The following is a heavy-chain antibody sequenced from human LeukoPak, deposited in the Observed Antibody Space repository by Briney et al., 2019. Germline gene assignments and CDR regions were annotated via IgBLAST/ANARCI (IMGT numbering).Heavy chain of an antibody. D-gene: IGHD5-24*01. V-gene: IGHV4-39*01. CDR1: GGSISSSSYY. CDR3: ASHVEMPTNYYYYAMDV. Sequence: PSETLSLTCTVSGGSISSSSYYWGWIRQPPGKGLEWIGSIYYSGSTYYNPSLKSRVTISVDTSKNQFSLKLSSVTATDTAVYYCASHVEMPTNYYYYAMDVWGQGTTVTVSS. CDR2: IYYSGST. J-gene: IGHJ6*02.